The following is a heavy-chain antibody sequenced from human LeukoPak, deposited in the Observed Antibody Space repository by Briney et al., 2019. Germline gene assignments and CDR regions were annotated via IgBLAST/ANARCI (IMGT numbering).Heavy chain of an antibody. CDR3: ARGVMPQLPDWFDP. D-gene: IGHD2-2*01. CDR2: ISSGSSYI. Sequence: GGSLRLSCAASGFTFSSYSMNWVRQAPGKGLEWVSSISSGSSYIYYADSVKGRFTISRNNAKNSLYLQMNSLRAEDTAVYYCARGVMPQLPDWFDPWGQGTLVTVSS. V-gene: IGHV3-21*01. J-gene: IGHJ5*02. CDR1: GFTFSSYS.